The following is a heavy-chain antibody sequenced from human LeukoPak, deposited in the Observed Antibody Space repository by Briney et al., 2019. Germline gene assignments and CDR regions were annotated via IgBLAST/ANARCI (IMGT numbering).Heavy chain of an antibody. CDR2: ISSGGIT. Sequence: PGGSLRLSCAASGFTVSDNYMSWVRQAPGKGLEWVSVISSGGITYYADSVKGRFTISRDNSRNTLFLQMNNLRAEDTALCFCASAREYCGSAECYEYFQHWGQGTLVIVSS. D-gene: IGHD2-21*01. J-gene: IGHJ1*01. V-gene: IGHV3-66*01. CDR3: ASAREYCGSAECYEYFQH. CDR1: GFTVSDNY.